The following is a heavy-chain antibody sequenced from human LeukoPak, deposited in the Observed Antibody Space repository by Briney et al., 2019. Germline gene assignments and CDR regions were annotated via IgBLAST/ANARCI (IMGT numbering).Heavy chain of an antibody. Sequence: PSETLSLTCAVSGGSISSSNWWSWVRQSPGKGLEWIGEIYHSGSTNYNPSLKSRVTISVDKSKNQFSLKLSSVTAADTAVYYCARSYYDSSVSIDYWGQGTLVTVSS. CDR1: GGSISSSNW. D-gene: IGHD3-22*01. V-gene: IGHV4-4*02. CDR2: IYHSGST. CDR3: ARSYYDSSVSIDY. J-gene: IGHJ4*02.